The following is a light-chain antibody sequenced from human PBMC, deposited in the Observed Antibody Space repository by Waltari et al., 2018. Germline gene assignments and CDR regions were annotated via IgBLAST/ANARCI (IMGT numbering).Light chain of an antibody. Sequence: QSALTQPVSVSGSPGQSITISCTGTSSDVVSYNLVSRYQQHTGKAPKLMIYEGSKRPSGVSNRFSGSKSGNTASLTISGLQAEDEADYYCCSYTAGSTWVFGGGTKLTVL. CDR1: SSDVVSYNL. CDR3: CSYTAGSTWV. CDR2: EGS. V-gene: IGLV2-23*01. J-gene: IGLJ3*02.